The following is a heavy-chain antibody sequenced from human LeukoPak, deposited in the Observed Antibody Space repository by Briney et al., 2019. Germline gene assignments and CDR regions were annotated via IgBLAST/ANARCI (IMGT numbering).Heavy chain of an antibody. CDR3: ASGSGSYYTNNWFDP. CDR2: INPNSGGT. J-gene: IGHJ5*02. D-gene: IGHD3-10*01. CDR1: GYTFTGYY. V-gene: IGHV1-2*02. Sequence: ASVKVSCKASGYTFTGYYMHWVRQAPGQGLEWMGWINPNSGGTNYAQKFQSRVTMTRDTSISTAYMELSRLRSDDTAVYYCASGSGSYYTNNWFDPWGQGTLVTVSS.